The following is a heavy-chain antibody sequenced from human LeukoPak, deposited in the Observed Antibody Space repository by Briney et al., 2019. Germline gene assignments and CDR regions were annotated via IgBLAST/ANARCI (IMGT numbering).Heavy chain of an antibody. CDR2: ISYDGSNK. CDR1: GFTFSSYG. Sequence: GGSLRLSCAASGFTFSSYGMHWVRQAPGKGLEWVAVISYDGSNKYYADSVKGRFTISRVNSKNTLYLQMNSLRAEDTAVYYCAKVAAAGISYFDYWGQGTLVTVSS. J-gene: IGHJ4*02. V-gene: IGHV3-30*18. CDR3: AKVAAAGISYFDY. D-gene: IGHD6-13*01.